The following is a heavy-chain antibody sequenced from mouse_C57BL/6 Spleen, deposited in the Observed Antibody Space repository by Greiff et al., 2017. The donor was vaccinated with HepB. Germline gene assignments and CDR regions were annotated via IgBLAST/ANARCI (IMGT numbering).Heavy chain of an antibody. CDR2: IYPGSGST. J-gene: IGHJ4*01. Sequence: VQLQQSGAELVKPGASVKMSCKASGYTFTSYWITWVKQRPGQGLEWIGDIYPGSGSTNYNEKFKSKATLTVDTSSSTAYMQLSSLTSEDSAVYYCARRGAYYGYDGYAMDYWGQGTSVTVSS. V-gene: IGHV1-55*01. D-gene: IGHD2-2*01. CDR1: GYTFTSYW. CDR3: ARRGAYYGYDGYAMDY.